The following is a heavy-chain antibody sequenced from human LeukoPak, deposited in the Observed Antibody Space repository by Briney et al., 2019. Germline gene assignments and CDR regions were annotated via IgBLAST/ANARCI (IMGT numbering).Heavy chain of an antibody. CDR2: ISSSSSYI. CDR3: ARGGYCSSSSCYRDFADY. Sequence: GGSLRLSCAASGFTFSSYSMDWVRQAPGKGLEWVSSISSSSSYIYYADSVKGRFTISRDNAKNSLYLQMNSLRAEDTAVYYCARGGYCSSSSCYRDFADYWGQGTLVTVSS. J-gene: IGHJ4*02. CDR1: GFTFSSYS. V-gene: IGHV3-21*01. D-gene: IGHD2-2*01.